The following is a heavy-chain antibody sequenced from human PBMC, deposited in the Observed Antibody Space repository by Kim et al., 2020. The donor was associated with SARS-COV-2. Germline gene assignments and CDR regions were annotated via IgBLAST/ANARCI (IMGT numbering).Heavy chain of an antibody. CDR1: GYSFTSYW. J-gene: IGHJ5*02. Sequence: GESLKISCKGSGYSFTSYWISWVRQMPGKGLEWMGRIDPSDSYTNYSPSFQGHVTISADKSISTAYLQWSSLKASDTAMYYCARHPRQYCSGGSCYIDWFDPWGQGTLVTVSS. D-gene: IGHD2-15*01. CDR3: ARHPRQYCSGGSCYIDWFDP. V-gene: IGHV5-10-1*01. CDR2: IDPSDSYT.